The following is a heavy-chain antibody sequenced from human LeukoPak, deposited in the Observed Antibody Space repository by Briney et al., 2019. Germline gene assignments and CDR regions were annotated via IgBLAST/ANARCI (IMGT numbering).Heavy chain of an antibody. D-gene: IGHD2/OR15-2a*01. CDR2: ISSSSSYI. CDR3: ARDRSMPAYFDY. J-gene: IGHJ4*02. Sequence: GGSLRLSCAASGFTFSSYSMNWVRQAPGKGLEWVSSISSSSSYIYYADSVKGRFTISRDNAKNSLYLQMNSLRAEDTAVYYCARDRSMPAYFDYWGQGTLVTVSS. CDR1: GFTFSSYS. V-gene: IGHV3-21*01.